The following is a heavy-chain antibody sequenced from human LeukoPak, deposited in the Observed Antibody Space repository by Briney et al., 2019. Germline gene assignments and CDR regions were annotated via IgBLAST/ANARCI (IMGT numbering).Heavy chain of an antibody. V-gene: IGHV4-59*01. J-gene: IGHJ6*03. CDR1: GGSIRSSY. Sequence: SETLSLTCTVSGGSIRSSYWSWIRQPPGKGLEWIAYVFYTGNTDSSPSFKSRVTTSVDTSKNQFSLKLSSVTAADTAVYYCARAGYDFWSGYYTYYYYYMDVWGKGTTVTVSS. CDR3: ARAGYDFWSGYYTYYYYYMDV. CDR2: VFYTGNT. D-gene: IGHD3-3*01.